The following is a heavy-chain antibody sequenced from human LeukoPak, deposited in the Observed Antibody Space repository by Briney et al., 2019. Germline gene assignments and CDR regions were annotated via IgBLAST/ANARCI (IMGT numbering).Heavy chain of an antibody. Sequence: PSETLSLTCTVSGGSISSYYWSWIRQPAGQGLEWIGRIYTTGSTSYNPSLKSRVTMSVDTSKNQFSLKLSSVTAADTAVYYCARGIAAAAKQGGFDYWGQGTLVTVSS. J-gene: IGHJ4*02. D-gene: IGHD6-13*01. V-gene: IGHV4-4*07. CDR3: ARGIAAAAKQGGFDY. CDR2: IYTTGST. CDR1: GGSISSYY.